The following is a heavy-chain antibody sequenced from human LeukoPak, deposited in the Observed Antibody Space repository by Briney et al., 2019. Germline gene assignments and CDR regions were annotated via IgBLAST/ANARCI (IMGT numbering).Heavy chain of an antibody. CDR3: ARLRPGIAVATFDY. J-gene: IGHJ4*02. CDR2: IYYSGST. Sequence: PSETLSLTCTVSGGSISSYYWSWIRQPPGKGLEWIGYIYYSGSTNYNPSLKSRVTISVDTSKNQFSLKLSSVTAAVTAVYYCARLRPGIAVATFDYWGQGTLVTVSS. D-gene: IGHD6-19*01. V-gene: IGHV4-59*01. CDR1: GGSISSYY.